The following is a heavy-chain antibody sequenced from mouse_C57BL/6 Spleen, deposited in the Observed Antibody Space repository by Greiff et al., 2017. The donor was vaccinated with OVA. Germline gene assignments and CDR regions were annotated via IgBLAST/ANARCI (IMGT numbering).Heavy chain of an antibody. V-gene: IGHV5-4*01. CDR3: AREGYGSLYYFDY. Sequence: DVHLVESGGGLVKPGGSLKLSCAASGFTFSSYAMSWVRQTPEKRLEWVATISDGGSYTYYPDNVKGRFTISRDNAKNNLYLQMSHLKSEDTAMYYCAREGYGSLYYFDYWGQGTTLTVSS. CDR1: GFTFSSYA. CDR2: ISDGGSYT. D-gene: IGHD1-1*01. J-gene: IGHJ2*01.